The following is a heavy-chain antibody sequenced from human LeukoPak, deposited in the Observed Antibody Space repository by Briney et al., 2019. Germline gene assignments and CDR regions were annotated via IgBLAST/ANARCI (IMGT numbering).Heavy chain of an antibody. J-gene: IGHJ4*02. CDR1: GFTFSTYG. CDR3: AKDQAVYCGGDCYAWRLGIDY. Sequence: PGGSLRLSCAASGFTFSTYGMHWVRQAPGKGLEWVAVISYDGNKKYYADSVKGRFTIPRDNSKNTLYLQMNSLRAEDTAVYYCAKDQAVYCGGDCYAWRLGIDYWGQGTLVTVSS. D-gene: IGHD2-21*02. V-gene: IGHV3-30*18. CDR2: ISYDGNKK.